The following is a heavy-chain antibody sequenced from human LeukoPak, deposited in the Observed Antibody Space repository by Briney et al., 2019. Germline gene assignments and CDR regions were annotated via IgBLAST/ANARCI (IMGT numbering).Heavy chain of an antibody. J-gene: IGHJ6*04. CDR2: ISSSGSTI. Sequence: GGSLRLSCAVSGFTFNNYNMNWVRQAPGKGLEWVSYISSSGSTIYYADSVKGRFTISRDNAKNSLYLQMNSLRAEDTAVYYCAELGITMIGGVWGKGTTVTISS. D-gene: IGHD3-10*02. CDR1: GFTFNNYN. V-gene: IGHV3-48*04. CDR3: AELGITMIGGV.